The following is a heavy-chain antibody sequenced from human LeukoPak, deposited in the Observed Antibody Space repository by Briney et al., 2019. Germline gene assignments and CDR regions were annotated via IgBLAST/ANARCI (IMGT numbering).Heavy chain of an antibody. CDR3: ARFYGSGPVDWFDP. D-gene: IGHD3-10*01. CDR2: ISSSGSTI. J-gene: IGHJ5*02. CDR1: GFTFSTYW. Sequence: GGSLRLSCAASGFTFSTYWMTWVRQAPGKGLEWVSYISSSGSTIYYADSVKGRFTISRDNAKNSLYLQMNSLRAEDTAVYYCARFYGSGPVDWFDPWGQGTLVTVSS. V-gene: IGHV3-48*04.